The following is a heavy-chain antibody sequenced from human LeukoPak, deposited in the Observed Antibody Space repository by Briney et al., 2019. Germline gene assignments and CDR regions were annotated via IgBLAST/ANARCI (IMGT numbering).Heavy chain of an antibody. D-gene: IGHD1-1*01. CDR1: GFTFSSYG. CDR2: ISYDGSNK. V-gene: IGHV3-30*18. Sequence: GGSLRLSCAASGFTFSSYGMHWVRQAPGKGLEWVAVISYDGSNKYYADSVKGRFTISRDNSKNTLYLQMNSLRPEDTAAYYCAKDTTGTDPYYGMDVWGQGTTVTVSS. CDR3: AKDTTGTDPYYGMDV. J-gene: IGHJ6*02.